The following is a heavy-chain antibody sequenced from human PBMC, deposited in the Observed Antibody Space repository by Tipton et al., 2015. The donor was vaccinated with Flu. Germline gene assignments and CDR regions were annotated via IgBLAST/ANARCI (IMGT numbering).Heavy chain of an antibody. CDR2: IYYSGST. D-gene: IGHD1-26*01. Sequence: LRLSCTVSGGSISSYYWSWIRQPPGKGLEWIGYIYYSGSTNYNPSLKSRVTISVDTSKNQFSLKLSPVTAADTAVYYCARELGATGEGFDYWGQGTLVTVSS. J-gene: IGHJ4*02. CDR3: ARELGATGEGFDY. V-gene: IGHV4-59*01. CDR1: GGSISSYY.